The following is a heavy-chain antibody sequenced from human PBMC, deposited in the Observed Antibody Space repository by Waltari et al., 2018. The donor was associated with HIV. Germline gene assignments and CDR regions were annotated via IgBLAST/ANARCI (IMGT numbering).Heavy chain of an antibody. CDR1: GFPFTNSA. Sequence: EVQLVESGGGLVQPGGSLRLLCAACGFPFTNSAMTWVRQAPGKGLECVSAISGSGGSTYYADSVKGRFTISRDNSKNTLYLQMNSLRAEDTAVYYCAKDDSTGSSGYYPFHYWGQGTLITVSS. CDR2: ISGSGGST. V-gene: IGHV3-23*04. J-gene: IGHJ4*02. D-gene: IGHD3-22*01. CDR3: AKDDSTGSSGYYPFHY.